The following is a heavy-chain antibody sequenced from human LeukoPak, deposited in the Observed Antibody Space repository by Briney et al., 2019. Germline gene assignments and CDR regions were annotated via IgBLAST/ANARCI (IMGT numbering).Heavy chain of an antibody. Sequence: ASVKVSCKASGYTFTGYYMHWVRQAPGQGLEWMGWINPNSGGTNYAQKFQGRVTMTRDTSTSTAYMELSRLRSDDTAVYYCASDEVVPAAIDYYYMDVWGKGTTVTVSS. J-gene: IGHJ6*03. CDR1: GYTFTGYY. V-gene: IGHV1-2*02. CDR2: INPNSGGT. D-gene: IGHD2-2*01. CDR3: ASDEVVPAAIDYYYMDV.